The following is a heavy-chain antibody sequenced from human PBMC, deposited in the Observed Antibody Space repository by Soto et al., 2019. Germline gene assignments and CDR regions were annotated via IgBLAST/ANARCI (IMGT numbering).Heavy chain of an antibody. J-gene: IGHJ6*02. CDR2: ISAAGDP. V-gene: IGHV3-13*05. Sequence: EVQLVESGGGLVQPGESLRLSCEASGFTFRTYDMHWVRQGTGKGLEWVSGISAAGDPDYADSVEGRFTIPRENAQNSFFLQMNSLRVGDTAVYYCARTDRNFYGLDVWGQGTTVVVSS. CDR1: GFTFRTYD. CDR3: ARTDRNFYGLDV.